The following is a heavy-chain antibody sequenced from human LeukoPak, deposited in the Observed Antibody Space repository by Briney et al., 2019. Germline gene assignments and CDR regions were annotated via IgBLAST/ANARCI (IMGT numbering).Heavy chain of an antibody. CDR2: INPSGGST. CDR1: GYTFTSYY. D-gene: IGHD2-21*02. Sequence: ASVKVSCKASGYTFTSYYMHWVRQAPGQGLKWMGIINPSGGSTSYAQKFQGRVTMTRDTSTSTVYMELSSLRSEDTAVYYCARDAWRLYYFDYWGQGTLVTVSS. CDR3: ARDAWRLYYFDY. V-gene: IGHV1-46*01. J-gene: IGHJ4*02.